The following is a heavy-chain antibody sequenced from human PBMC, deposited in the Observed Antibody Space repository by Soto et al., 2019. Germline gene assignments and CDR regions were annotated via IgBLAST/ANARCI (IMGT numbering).Heavy chain of an antibody. V-gene: IGHV4-4*09. D-gene: IGHD3-3*01. J-gene: IGHJ3*02. CDR3: ARQIGDDPFDI. Sequence: KTSETLSLTXTVSGGSISTYYWNWIRQSPGKGLEWIGYIYRTGSTHYNPSLNGRAAISLGTSRNQFSLQLNSVTAADTAVYFCARQIGDDPFDIWGQGTMVTVSS. CDR2: IYRTGST. CDR1: GGSISTYY.